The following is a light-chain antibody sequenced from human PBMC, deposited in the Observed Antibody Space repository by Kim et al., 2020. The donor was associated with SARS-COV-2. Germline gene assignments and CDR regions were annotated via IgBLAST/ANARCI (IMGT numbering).Light chain of an antibody. CDR3: AAWDDSLSVHVV. V-gene: IGLV1-47*01. Sequence: QSVLTQPPSASGTPGQRVTISCSGSSSNIGSNYVYWYQQLPGTAPKLLIYRNNQRPSGVPDRFSGSKSGTSASLAISGPRSEDEADYYCAAWDDSLSVHVVFGGGTQLTVL. J-gene: IGLJ2*01. CDR2: RNN. CDR1: SSNIGSNY.